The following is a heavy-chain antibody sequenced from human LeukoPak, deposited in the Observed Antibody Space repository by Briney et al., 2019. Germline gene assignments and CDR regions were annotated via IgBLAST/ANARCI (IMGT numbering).Heavy chain of an antibody. J-gene: IGHJ4*02. D-gene: IGHD5-24*01. CDR2: INHDGSDI. CDR1: GFTVSTYV. CDR3: VRDSNFKIDY. Sequence: GGSLRLSCAVSGFTVSTYVMHWVRRAPGEGLVWVSRINHDGSDISYADSVKGRSTISRDNAKNTLYLQMNSLRADDTAIYYCVRDSNFKIDYWGQGTLVTVST. V-gene: IGHV3-74*01.